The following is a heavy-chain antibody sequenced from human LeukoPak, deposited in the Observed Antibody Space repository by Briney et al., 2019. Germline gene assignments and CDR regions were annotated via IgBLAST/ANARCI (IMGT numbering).Heavy chain of an antibody. D-gene: IGHD2-2*01. V-gene: IGHV3-15*01. Sequence: GGSLRLSCAASGFTFSNAWMSWVRQAPGKGLEWVGRIKSKTDGGTTDYAAPVKGRFTISRDDSKNTLYLQMNSLKTEDTAVYYCTGCSSTTCFYHYYMDVWGKGTTVTVSS. CDR3: TGCSSTTCFYHYYMDV. J-gene: IGHJ6*03. CDR1: GFTFSNAW. CDR2: IKSKTDGGTT.